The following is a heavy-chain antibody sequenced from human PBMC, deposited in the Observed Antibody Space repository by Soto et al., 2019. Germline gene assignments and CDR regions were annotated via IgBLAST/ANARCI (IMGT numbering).Heavy chain of an antibody. CDR1: GGTFSSYT. D-gene: IGHD1-1*01. CDR2: IIPIFGVT. Sequence: QVQLVQSGAEVKKPGSSVKVSCKASGGTFSSYTITWVRQAPGQGLEWLGRIIPIFGVTNYAQKFQDRVTITADRSTITAYMELSRLRSEDTAVYYCVRDWESTTQTWGFGDSWGQGTLVTVSS. CDR3: VRDWESTTQTWGFGDS. V-gene: IGHV1-69*08. J-gene: IGHJ4*02.